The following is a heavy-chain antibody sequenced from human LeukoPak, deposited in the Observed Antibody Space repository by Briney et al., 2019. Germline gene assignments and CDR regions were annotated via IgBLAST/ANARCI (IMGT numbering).Heavy chain of an antibody. D-gene: IGHD3-22*01. J-gene: IGHJ4*02. Sequence: ASVKVSCKASGYTFTGYYTHWVRQAPGQGLAWMGWINPNSGGTNYAQKFQGRVTMTRDTSISTAYMELSRLRSDDTAVYYCARDYDSSGYSQFDYWGQGTLVTVSS. CDR3: ARDYDSSGYSQFDY. V-gene: IGHV1-2*02. CDR2: INPNSGGT. CDR1: GYTFTGYY.